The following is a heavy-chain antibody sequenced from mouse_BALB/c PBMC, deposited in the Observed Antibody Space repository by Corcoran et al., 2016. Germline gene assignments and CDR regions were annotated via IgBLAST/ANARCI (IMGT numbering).Heavy chain of an antibody. CDR1: GYTFTNYG. CDR3: AREATEAWFAY. V-gene: IGHV9-3-1*01. J-gene: IGHJ3*01. D-gene: IGHD1-1*01. Sequence: QIQLVQSGPELEKPGETVKISCKASGYTFTNYGMNWVKQAPGKGLKWMGWINTYTGEPTYADDFKGRFAFSLETSASTAYLQINNLKNEDTSTYFCAREATEAWFAYWGQGTLVTVSA. CDR2: INTYTGEP.